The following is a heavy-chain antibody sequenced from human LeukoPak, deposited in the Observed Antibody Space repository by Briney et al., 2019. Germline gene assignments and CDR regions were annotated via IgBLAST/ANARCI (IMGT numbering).Heavy chain of an antibody. CDR1: GGSISSYY. Sequence: SETLSLTCTVSGGSISSYYWSWIRQPPGKGLEWIGYIYTSGSTNYNPSLKSRVTISVDTSKNQFSLKLSSVTAADTAVYYCARLTEGDSSGYWYYFDYWGQGTLATVSS. J-gene: IGHJ4*02. CDR2: IYTSGST. D-gene: IGHD3-22*01. V-gene: IGHV4-4*09. CDR3: ARLTEGDSSGYWYYFDY.